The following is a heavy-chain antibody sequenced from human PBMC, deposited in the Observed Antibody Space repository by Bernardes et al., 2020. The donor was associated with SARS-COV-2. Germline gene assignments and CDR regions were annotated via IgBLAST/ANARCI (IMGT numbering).Heavy chain of an antibody. Sequence: ASVKVSCKASGYTFTSYGISWVRQAPGQGLEWMGWISAYNGNTNYAQKLQGRVTMTTDTSTSTAYMELRSLRSDDTAVYYCARGIARIVVVPAAMPASYYYYGMDVWGQGTLVTVSS. V-gene: IGHV1-18*01. D-gene: IGHD2-2*01. CDR2: ISAYNGNT. J-gene: IGHJ6*02. CDR1: GYTFTSYG. CDR3: ARGIARIVVVPAAMPASYYYYGMDV.